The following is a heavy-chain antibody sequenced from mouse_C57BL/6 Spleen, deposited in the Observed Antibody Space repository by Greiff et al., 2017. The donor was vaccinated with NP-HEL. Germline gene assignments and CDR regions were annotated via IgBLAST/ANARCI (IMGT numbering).Heavy chain of an antibody. CDR3: ARGDGYYGAY. Sequence: QVQLKQPGAELVMPGASVKLSCKASGYTFTSYWMHWVKQRPGQGLEWIGEIDPSDSYTNYNQKFKGKSTLTVDKSSSTAYMQLSSLTSEDSAFYYCARGDGYYGAYWGQGTLVTVSA. V-gene: IGHV1-69*01. J-gene: IGHJ3*01. D-gene: IGHD2-3*01. CDR1: GYTFTSYW. CDR2: IDPSDSYT.